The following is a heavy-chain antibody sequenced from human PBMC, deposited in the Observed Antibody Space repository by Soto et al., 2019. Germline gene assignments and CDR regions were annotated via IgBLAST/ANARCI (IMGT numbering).Heavy chain of an antibody. V-gene: IGHV1-2*02. CDR1: GYTFTGYY. Sequence: VASVKVSCKASGYTFTGYYMHWVRQAPGQGLEWMGWINPNSGGTNYAQKFQGRVTMTRDTSISTAYMELSRLRSDDTAVYYCARAYGWELLEYYGMDVWGQGTTVTVSS. J-gene: IGHJ6*02. CDR2: INPNSGGT. CDR3: ARAYGWELLEYYGMDV. D-gene: IGHD1-26*01.